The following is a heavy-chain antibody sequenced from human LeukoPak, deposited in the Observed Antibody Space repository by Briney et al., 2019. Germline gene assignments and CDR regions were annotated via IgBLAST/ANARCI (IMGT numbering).Heavy chain of an antibody. CDR3: ATHDSSGYPDY. CDR2: ISGSGGST. CDR1: GFTFSSYA. V-gene: IGHV3-23*01. J-gene: IGHJ4*02. Sequence: EGSLRLSCAASGFTFSSYAMNWVRQAPGKGLEWVSAISGSGGSTYYADSVKGRFTISRDNSKNTLYLQMNSLRAEDTAVYYCATHDSSGYPDYWGQGTLVTVSS. D-gene: IGHD3-22*01.